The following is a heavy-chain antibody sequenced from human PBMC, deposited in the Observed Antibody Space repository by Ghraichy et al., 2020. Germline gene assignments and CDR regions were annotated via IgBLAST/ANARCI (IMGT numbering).Heavy chain of an antibody. V-gene: IGHV3-66*01. J-gene: IGHJ4*02. Sequence: GGSLRLSCAVSGFTVSGHYMNWVRQAPGTGLEWISVIYVDENTYYADSVKGRFTISRDNSKNTVYLQMNSLRDEDTAVYYCARVVGTSCCDRGGYWRGPLDYWGQGTLVTVPS. CDR3: ARVVGTSCCDRGGYWRGPLDY. CDR2: IYVDENT. CDR1: GFTVSGHY. D-gene: IGHD3-22*01.